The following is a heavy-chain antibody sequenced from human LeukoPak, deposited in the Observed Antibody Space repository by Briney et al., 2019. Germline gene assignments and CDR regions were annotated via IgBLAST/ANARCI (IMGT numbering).Heavy chain of an antibody. CDR2: SNDSGGT. J-gene: IGHJ3*02. CDR1: GGTFSGYY. CDR3: ARRFIPGDAFDI. V-gene: IGHV4-34*01. Sequence: SETLSLTCAVYGGTFSGYYWSWIRQPPGKRLEWVGESNDSGGTNYNPPLKSRVTISADRSKNQFSLKLSSVTAADTAVYYCARRFIPGDAFDIWGQGTMVTVSS.